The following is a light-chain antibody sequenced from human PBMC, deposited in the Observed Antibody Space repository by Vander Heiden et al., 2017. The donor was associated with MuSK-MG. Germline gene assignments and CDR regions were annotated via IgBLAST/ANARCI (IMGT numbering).Light chain of an antibody. Sequence: QSVLTQPPSASGTPGQRVTISCSGSSSNIGSNYVYWYQQLPGTTPQLLLFWNNPRPSGVPDRFFGSKSGTSASLATTWLWAEDAADYYFSALDDSPSCWVFGGGTKPTVL. CDR2: WNN. V-gene: IGLV1-47*03. CDR3: SALDDSPSCWV. CDR1: SSNIGSNY. J-gene: IGLJ3*02.